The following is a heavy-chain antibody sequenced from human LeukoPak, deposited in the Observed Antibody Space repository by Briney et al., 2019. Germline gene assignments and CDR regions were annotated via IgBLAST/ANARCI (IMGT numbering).Heavy chain of an antibody. J-gene: IGHJ4*02. CDR2: IYSSGST. V-gene: IGHV4-4*07. CDR3: ARDAYYYDTSGHQLSDS. D-gene: IGHD3-22*01. Sequence: SETPSLTCTVSGGSISNYYWSWIRQPAGKGLEWIGRIYSSGSTYYNPSLTSRVTMSVDTSKNQFSLTLTSVTAADTAVYYCARDAYYYDTSGHQLSDSWGQGTGVPVSS. CDR1: GGSISNYY.